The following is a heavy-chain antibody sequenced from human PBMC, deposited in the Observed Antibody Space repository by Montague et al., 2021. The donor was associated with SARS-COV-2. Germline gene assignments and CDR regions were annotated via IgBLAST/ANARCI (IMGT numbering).Heavy chain of an antibody. D-gene: IGHD5-18*01. CDR3: GIQLWLRGYFDY. V-gene: IGHV4-39*01. CDR1: GGSISSSSYY. CDR2: IYYSGST. J-gene: IGHJ4*02. Sequence: SETLSLTCTVSGGSISSSSYYWGWIRQSPGKGLERIGSIYYSGSTYSNPSLKSRVTISVDTSKNQFSLKLSSAAAADTAVYYCGIQLWLRGYFDYWGQGTLVTVSS.